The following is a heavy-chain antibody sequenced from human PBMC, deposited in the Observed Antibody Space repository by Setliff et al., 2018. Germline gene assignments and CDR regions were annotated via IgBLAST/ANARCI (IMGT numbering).Heavy chain of an antibody. V-gene: IGHV4-34*01. Sequence: SETLSLTCAVYGGSFSGYYWNWIRQAPGKGLEWIGEINHRGTTSYTPSLKTRVTISVDTSKNQFSLKLSFVTAADTAVYYCARHPSSGSYYGGSIFYFDDWGPGILVTVSS. CDR3: ARHPSSGSYYGGSIFYFDD. CDR1: GGSFSGYY. J-gene: IGHJ4*02. CDR2: INHRGTT. D-gene: IGHD1-26*01.